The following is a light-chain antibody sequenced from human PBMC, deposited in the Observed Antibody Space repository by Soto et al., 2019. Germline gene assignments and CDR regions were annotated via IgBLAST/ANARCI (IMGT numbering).Light chain of an antibody. Sequence: EIVLTQSPVTLSLSPGESATLSCGASQSISNNYLAWYQQRPGLAPRRLLYDASTRATGIPDRFSGSGSGTDFTLAISRLEPEDFAVYYCHQYGGSLPYTFSQGTKLEIK. CDR3: HQYGGSLPYT. CDR2: DAS. V-gene: IGKV3D-20*01. J-gene: IGKJ2*01. CDR1: QSISNNY.